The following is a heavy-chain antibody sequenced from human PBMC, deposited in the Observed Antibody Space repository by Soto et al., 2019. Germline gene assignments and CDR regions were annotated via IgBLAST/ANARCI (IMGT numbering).Heavy chain of an antibody. J-gene: IGHJ4*02. V-gene: IGHV3-33*01. CDR2: IWYDGSNK. D-gene: IGHD3-9*01. Sequence: GGSLRLSCAASGFTFSSYGMHWVRQAPGKGLEWVAVIWYDGSNKYYADSVKGRFTISRDNSKNTLYLQMNSLRAEDTAVYYCARDLYDYDILTGPYYFDYWGQGTLVTVSS. CDR1: GFTFSSYG. CDR3: ARDLYDYDILTGPYYFDY.